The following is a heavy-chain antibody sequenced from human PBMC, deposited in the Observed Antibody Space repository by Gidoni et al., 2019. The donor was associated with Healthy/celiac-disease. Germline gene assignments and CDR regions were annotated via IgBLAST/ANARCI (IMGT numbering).Heavy chain of an antibody. V-gene: IGHV3-53*01. J-gene: IGHJ6*02. Sequence: EVQLVESGGGLIQPEGSLRLSCAASGFTVSSSYMRWVRQAPGKGLECVSVIYSGGSTYYADSVKGRFTISRDNSKNKLYLQMNSLRAEDTVVYYCARDGTRGYGMDVWGQGTTVTVSS. D-gene: IGHD1-1*01. CDR2: IYSGGST. CDR3: ARDGTRGYGMDV. CDR1: GFTVSSSY.